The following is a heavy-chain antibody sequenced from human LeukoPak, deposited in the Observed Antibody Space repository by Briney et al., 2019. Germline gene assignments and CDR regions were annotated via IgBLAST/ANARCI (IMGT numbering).Heavy chain of an antibody. J-gene: IGHJ5*02. V-gene: IGHV4-34*01. CDR3: ASLGGYSGYDWDWFDP. D-gene: IGHD5-12*01. Sequence: SETLSLTCAVYGGSLSGYYWSWIRQPPGKGLEWIGEINHSGSTNYSPSLKSRVTISVDTSKNQFSLKLSSVTAADTAVYYCASLGGYSGYDWDWFDPWGQGTLVTVSS. CDR2: INHSGST. CDR1: GGSLSGYY.